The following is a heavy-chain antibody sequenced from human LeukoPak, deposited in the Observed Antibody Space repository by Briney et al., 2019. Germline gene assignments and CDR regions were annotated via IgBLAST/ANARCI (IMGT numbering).Heavy chain of an antibody. CDR1: GGSISSSSYY. CDR3: ARHARAGSYYYFDY. CDR2: IYYSGST. D-gene: IGHD1-26*01. V-gene: IGHV4-39*01. J-gene: IGHJ4*02. Sequence: PSETLSLTCTVSGGSISSSSYYWGWIRQPPGKGLEWIGSIYYSGSTYYNPSLKSRVTISVDTSKNQFSLKLSSVTAVDTAVYYCARHARAGSYYYFDYWGQGTLVTVSS.